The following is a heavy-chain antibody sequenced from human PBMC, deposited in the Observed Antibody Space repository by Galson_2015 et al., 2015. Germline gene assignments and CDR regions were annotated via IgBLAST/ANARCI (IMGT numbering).Heavy chain of an antibody. V-gene: IGHV1-46*01. D-gene: IGHD4-11*01. J-gene: IGHJ4*02. CDR2: INPSDGIA. Sequence: SVKVSCKAFGYSFTTSDYMHWVRQAPGQGLEWMGIINPSDGIANYAQNFQGRVTMTRDTSTSTVYIEVSSLRSEDTAVYYCARAADQYFDYRGQGTPVTVSS. CDR1: GYSFTTSDY. CDR3: ARAADQYFDY.